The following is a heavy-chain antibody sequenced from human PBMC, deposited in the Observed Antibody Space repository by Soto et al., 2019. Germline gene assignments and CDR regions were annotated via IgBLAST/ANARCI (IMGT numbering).Heavy chain of an antibody. V-gene: IGHV3-33*01. J-gene: IGHJ4*02. CDR3: SLLYYYDSSSYNYESGP. CDR1: GFTFSSYG. CDR2: IWYDGSNK. Sequence: PGGSLRLSCAASGFTFSSYGMHWVRQAPGKGLEWVAVIWYDGSNKYYADSVKGRFTISRDNSKNRLYLQMNSLRAEDTDVYYCSLLYYYDSSSYNYESGPWGQGNLVTVSS. D-gene: IGHD3-22*01.